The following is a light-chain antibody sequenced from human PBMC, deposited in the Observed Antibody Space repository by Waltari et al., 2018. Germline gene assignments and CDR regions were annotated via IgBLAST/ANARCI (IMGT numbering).Light chain of an antibody. CDR3: CSQSSYNGVI. CDR1: SSDVGGDDS. CDR2: DVN. Sequence: QSALSQPASVSGSPGQSITISCTGSSSDVGGDDSVSWYQDHPGQAPKVIIYDVNNRPSGVSVRFSGSKSGTPASLPVSGLQAEDEANYYCCSQSSYNGVIFGGGTKLTVL. J-gene: IGLJ2*01. V-gene: IGLV2-14*03.